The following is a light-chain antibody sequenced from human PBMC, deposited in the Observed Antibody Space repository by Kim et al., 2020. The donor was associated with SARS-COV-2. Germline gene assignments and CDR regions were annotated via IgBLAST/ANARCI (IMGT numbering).Light chain of an antibody. CDR2: LESSGSY. V-gene: IGLV4-60*03. CDR3: ETSDSKNRV. J-gene: IGLJ3*02. CDR1: SGHSSNL. Sequence: PGKLTCTLRSGHSSNLSAWHQQQPGKAPGYGMKLESSGSYNKGSGIPDRFSGSSSGADRYLIISNLQSEDEADYYCETSDSKNRVFGGGTQLTVL.